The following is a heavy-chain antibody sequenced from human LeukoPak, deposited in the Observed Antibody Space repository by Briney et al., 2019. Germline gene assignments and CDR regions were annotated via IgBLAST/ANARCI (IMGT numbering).Heavy chain of an antibody. J-gene: IGHJ4*02. Sequence: PSETLSLTCTVSGGSISSSTYYWGWIRQPPGKGLEWIGSIYYSGSTYYNPSLKSRVTISIDTSKNQFPLKLSSVTAADTAVYYCARPEGGQIDYWGQGTLVTVSS. V-gene: IGHV4-39*01. CDR1: GGSISSSTYY. CDR2: IYYSGST. CDR3: ARPEGGQIDY. D-gene: IGHD2-15*01.